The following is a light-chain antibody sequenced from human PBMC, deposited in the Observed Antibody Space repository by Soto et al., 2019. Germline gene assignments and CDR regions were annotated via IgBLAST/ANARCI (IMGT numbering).Light chain of an antibody. CDR3: SSFAGNNNLV. Sequence: QSALTQPPSASRSPGQSVTISCTGTSSDVGGYNYVFWYQQHPGKAPKLMISEVSKRPSGVPDRFSGSKSGNTASLTVSGLQAEDEADYYCSSFAGNNNLVFGGGTKLTVL. V-gene: IGLV2-8*02. CDR2: EVS. CDR1: SSDVGGYNY. J-gene: IGLJ2*01.